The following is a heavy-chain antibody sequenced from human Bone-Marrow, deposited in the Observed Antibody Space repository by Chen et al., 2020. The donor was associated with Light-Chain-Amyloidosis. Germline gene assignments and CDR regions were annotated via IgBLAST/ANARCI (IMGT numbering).Heavy chain of an antibody. CDR2: ISGSGGSR. Sequence: AASGFAFSSYAMSWVRQAPGKGLEWVSTISGSGGSRYYGDSVKGRLTISRDNSKNALFMQMNSLRAEDTAVYYCAKDISYDDILPGYPADAFDIWGQGTMVTVSS. J-gene: IGHJ3*02. CDR3: AKDISYDDILPGYPADAFDI. V-gene: IGHV3-23*01. D-gene: IGHD3-9*01. CDR1: GFAFSSYA.